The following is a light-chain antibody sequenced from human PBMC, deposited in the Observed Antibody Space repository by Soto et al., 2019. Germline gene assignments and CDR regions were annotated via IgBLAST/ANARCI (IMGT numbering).Light chain of an antibody. CDR1: QSVSSSF. V-gene: IGKV3-20*01. CDR2: GAS. J-gene: IGKJ1*01. CDR3: QQYGSSPPWT. Sequence: EIVLTQSPGTLSLSQGERATLSCRASQSVSSSFLAWYQQKPGQAPRLLIYGASIRATGIPDRFSGSGSGTDFTLTISRLEPEDFAVYYCQQYGSSPPWTFGQGTKVEIK.